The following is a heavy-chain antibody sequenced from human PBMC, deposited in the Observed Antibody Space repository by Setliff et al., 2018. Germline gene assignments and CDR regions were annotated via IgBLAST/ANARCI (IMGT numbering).Heavy chain of an antibody. D-gene: IGHD2-15*01. CDR2: INPNSGDT. CDR1: GHTLTGYY. J-gene: IGHJ4*02. V-gene: IGHV1-2*02. Sequence: ASVKVSCKASGHTLTGYYMHWVRQAPGQGLEWMGWINPNSGDTKYAQNFQGRVTMTRDTSITTFYMELSRLKSDDSAVYYCATWLVAAANRKGVFEYWGQGTLVTVSS. CDR3: ATWLVAAANRKGVFEY.